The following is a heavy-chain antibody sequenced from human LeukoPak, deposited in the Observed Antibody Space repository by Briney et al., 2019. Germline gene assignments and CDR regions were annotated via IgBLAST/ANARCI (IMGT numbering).Heavy chain of an antibody. CDR1: GYTFSNYY. D-gene: IGHD5-18*01. Sequence: GASVKVSCKASGYTFSNYYINWVRQAPGQGLEWMGIINPSGYSPTYAQKFQGRVTITSDSATNTVYMDVSSLGSEDTAVYYCARGVQVWTYRGQGTPVTVSS. V-gene: IGHV1-46*01. CDR2: INPSGYSP. CDR3: ARGVQVWTY. J-gene: IGHJ4*02.